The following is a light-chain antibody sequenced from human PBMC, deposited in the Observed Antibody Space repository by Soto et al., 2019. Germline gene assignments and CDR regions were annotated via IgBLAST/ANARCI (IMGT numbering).Light chain of an antibody. CDR3: QQYTTYSGT. CDR1: QSINTR. CDR2: RAS. Sequence: DIQMPQSPSTLSASVGDRVTITCRASQSINTRLAWSQQKPGTAPKLLLYRASILESGVPSRFSGSGSGTEFTFAISSLQPDDFATYYCQQYTTYSGTFGPGTKVDIK. V-gene: IGKV1-5*03. J-gene: IGKJ3*01.